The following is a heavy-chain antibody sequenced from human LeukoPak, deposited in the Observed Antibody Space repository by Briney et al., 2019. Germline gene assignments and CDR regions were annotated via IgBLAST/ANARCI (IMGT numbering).Heavy chain of an antibody. Sequence: SETLSLTCTVSGASVSSAGYYWTWIRQPPGGGLEWIGYIYYIRNTYYNPSLKSRVTMSLDPSNNQFSLRLNSVTAADTAVYYCARTQSQSGSYRYYFGYWGQGTLVTVSS. V-gene: IGHV4-61*08. J-gene: IGHJ4*02. CDR2: IYYIRNT. CDR1: GASVSSAGYY. CDR3: ARTQSQSGSYRYYFGY. D-gene: IGHD1-26*01.